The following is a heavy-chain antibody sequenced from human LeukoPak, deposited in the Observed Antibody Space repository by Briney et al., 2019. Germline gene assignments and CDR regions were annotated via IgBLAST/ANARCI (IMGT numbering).Heavy chain of an antibody. CDR3: ARLRATLTVVVTLFDS. CDR1: GGSISSGPYC. V-gene: IGHV4-39*01. Sequence: PSETLSLTCAVSGGSISSGPYCWGWIRQPPGKGLEWIGSMYYSGDTHYKPTLQSRATISGDPSKNQFSLKLSSVTAADTAVYYCARLRATLTVVVTLFDSWGQGTLVTVSS. CDR2: MYYSGDT. J-gene: IGHJ4*02. D-gene: IGHD3-22*01.